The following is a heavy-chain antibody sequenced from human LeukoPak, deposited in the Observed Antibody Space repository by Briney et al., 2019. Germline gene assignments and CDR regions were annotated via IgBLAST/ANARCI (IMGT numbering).Heavy chain of an antibody. CDR2: ISSSSSYI. V-gene: IGHV3-21*01. CDR3: ARGILRYFDWLSTLFDY. Sequence: GGSLRLSCAASGFTVSSYSMNWVRQAPGKGLEWVSSISSSSSYIYYADSVKGRFTTSRDNAKNSLYLQMNSLRAEDTAVYYCARGILRYFDWLSTLFDYWGQGTLVTVSS. J-gene: IGHJ4*02. D-gene: IGHD3-9*01. CDR1: GFTVSSYS.